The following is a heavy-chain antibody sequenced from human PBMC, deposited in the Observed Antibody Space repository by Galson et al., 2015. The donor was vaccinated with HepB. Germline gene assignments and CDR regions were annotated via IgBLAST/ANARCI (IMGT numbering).Heavy chain of an antibody. V-gene: IGHV3-66*02. Sequence: SLRLSCAASGFTVSSNYMSWVRQAPGKGLEWVSVIYSGGSTYYADSVKGRFTISRDNSKNTLYLQMNSLRAEDTAVYYCAKSHDILTGYYDYWGQGTLVTVSS. CDR3: AKSHDILTGYYDY. J-gene: IGHJ4*02. D-gene: IGHD3-9*01. CDR1: GFTVSSNY. CDR2: IYSGGST.